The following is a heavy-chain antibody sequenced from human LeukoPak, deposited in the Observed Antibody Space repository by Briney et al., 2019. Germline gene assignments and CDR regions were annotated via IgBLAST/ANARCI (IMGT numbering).Heavy chain of an antibody. CDR1: GFTFSNYW. CDR2: IKEDGSEK. V-gene: IGHV3-7*01. D-gene: IGHD6-13*01. CDR3: ASGRQLGY. Sequence: GGSLRLSCAASGFTFSNYWMSWVRQAPGKGLEWVANIKEDGSEKYYVDSVKGRFTISRDNARNSLYLQMNSMRAEDTAVYYCASGRQLGYWGQGTLVTVSS. J-gene: IGHJ4*02.